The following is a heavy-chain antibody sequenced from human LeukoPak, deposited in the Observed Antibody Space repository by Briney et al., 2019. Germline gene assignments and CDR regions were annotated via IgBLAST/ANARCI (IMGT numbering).Heavy chain of an antibody. CDR1: GFTFSSHG. J-gene: IGHJ4*02. V-gene: IGHV3-23*01. Sequence: GGTLRLSCAASGFTFSSHGMSWVRQAPGKGLEWVSSISGSGDSTFYADSVKGRFSISRDNSKNTLYLQVNGLRTEDTAVYHCAKDRLLNCRGDCYIFDYWGQGTVVTVSS. D-gene: IGHD2-21*02. CDR2: ISGSGDST. CDR3: AKDRLLNCRGDCYIFDY.